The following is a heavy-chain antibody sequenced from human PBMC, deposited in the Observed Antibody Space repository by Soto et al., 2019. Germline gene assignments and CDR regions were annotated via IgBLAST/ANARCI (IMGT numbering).Heavy chain of an antibody. CDR3: ARPRYCSSTSCFSSNWFDP. J-gene: IGHJ5*02. V-gene: IGHV1-2*02. CDR2: INPNSGGT. D-gene: IGHD2-2*01. CDR1: GYTFTGYY. Sequence: QVQLVQSGAEVKKPGASVKVSCKASGYTFTGYYMHWVRQAPGQGLEWMGWINPNSGGTNYAQKFQGRVTMTRDTSISTAYMELSRLRSDDTAVYYCARPRYCSSTSCFSSNWFDPWGQGTLVTVSS.